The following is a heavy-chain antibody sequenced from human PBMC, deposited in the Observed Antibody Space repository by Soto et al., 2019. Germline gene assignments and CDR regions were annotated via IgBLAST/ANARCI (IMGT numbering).Heavy chain of an antibody. J-gene: IGHJ6*02. CDR2: IIPIFPTP. CDR3: XXXXXXXXXXGNYYYAMDV. Sequence: QVQLVQSGAEVKKPGSSVTVSCKASGGTFGNSAISWVRQAPGQGLEWMGGIIPIFPTPDYAQKFQGRVTITADESTSTAYMELTSLRSEDTAVXXXXXXXXXXXXXGNYYYAMDVWGQGTTVTVSS. V-gene: IGHV1-69*12. CDR1: GGTFGNSA.